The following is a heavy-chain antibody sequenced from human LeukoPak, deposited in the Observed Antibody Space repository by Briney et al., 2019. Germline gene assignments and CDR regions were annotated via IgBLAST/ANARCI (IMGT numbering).Heavy chain of an antibody. CDR1: GGTFSSYA. D-gene: IGHD5-24*01. CDR3: ASPKGSRDGYTRFDY. V-gene: IGHV1-69*05. Sequence: GASVKVSCKASGGTFSSYAISWVRQAPGQGLEWMGGIIPIFGTANYAQKFQSRVTITTDESTSTAYMELSSLRSEDTAVYYCASPKGSRDGYTRFDYWGQGTLVTVSS. J-gene: IGHJ4*02. CDR2: IIPIFGTA.